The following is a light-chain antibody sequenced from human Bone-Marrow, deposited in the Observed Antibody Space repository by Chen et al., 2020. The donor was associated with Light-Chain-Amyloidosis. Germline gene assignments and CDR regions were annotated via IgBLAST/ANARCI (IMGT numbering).Light chain of an antibody. J-gene: IGLJ2*01. CDR2: DND. CDR1: TSKLGQKY. V-gene: IGLV1-51*01. CDR3: GTWDRSLNAGV. Sequence: QSVLTLPPAVSAAPGLTVTISWAGSTSKLGQKYVCWYQHLPGTAPKLLIYDNDKRPSGIPDRFSASKSGTSATLGISGLQTGDEADYYCGTWDRSLNAGVFGGGTKLTVL.